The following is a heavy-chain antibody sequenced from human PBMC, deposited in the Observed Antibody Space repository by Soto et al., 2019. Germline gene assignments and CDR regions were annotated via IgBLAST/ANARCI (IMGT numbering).Heavy chain of an antibody. CDR3: ARDLAVVVVVAATNEDAFDI. J-gene: IGHJ3*02. CDR1: GGTFSSYA. Sequence: ASVKVSCKASGGTFSSYAISWVRQAPGQGLEWMGWIIAYNGNTNYAQKLQGRVTMTTDTSTSTAYMELRSLRSDDTAVYYCARDLAVVVVVAATNEDAFDIWGQGTMVTVSS. V-gene: IGHV1-18*01. D-gene: IGHD2-15*01. CDR2: IIAYNGNT.